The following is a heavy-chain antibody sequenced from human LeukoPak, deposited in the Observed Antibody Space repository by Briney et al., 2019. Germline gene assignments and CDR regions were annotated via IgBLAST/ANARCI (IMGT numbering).Heavy chain of an antibody. Sequence: SVTVSCTTSGGTFNNNAINWVRQAPGQGLEWMGGFIPFYDTRSSAQKFQGRVTISADESTSTIFLELNNLRSDDTAVYYCARMEGYSYSDSWGQGTLVIVSS. J-gene: IGHJ5*02. D-gene: IGHD3-16*01. CDR3: ARMEGYSYSDS. CDR1: GGTFNNNA. CDR2: FIPFYDTR. V-gene: IGHV1-69*13.